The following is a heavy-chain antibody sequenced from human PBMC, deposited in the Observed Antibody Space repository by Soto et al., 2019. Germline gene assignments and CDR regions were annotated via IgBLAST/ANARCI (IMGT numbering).Heavy chain of an antibody. Sequence: ESGGGVVQPGRSLRLSCAASGFTFSSYGMHWVRQAPGKGLEWVAVISYDGSNKYYADSVKGRFTISRDNSKNTLYLQMNSLRAEDTAVYYCAKDRITMVRGVIIPYYYYYMDVWGKGTTVTVSS. CDR1: GFTFSSYG. D-gene: IGHD3-10*01. CDR2: ISYDGSNK. CDR3: AKDRITMVRGVIIPYYYYYMDV. J-gene: IGHJ6*03. V-gene: IGHV3-30*18.